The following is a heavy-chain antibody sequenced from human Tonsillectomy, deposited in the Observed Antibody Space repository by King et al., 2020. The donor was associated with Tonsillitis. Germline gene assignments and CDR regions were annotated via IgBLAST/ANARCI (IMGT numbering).Heavy chain of an antibody. Sequence: VQLVESGGGLVQPGGSLRLSCAASGFTFDSYAMNWVRQAPGKGLEWVSTISSTGLTTYYADSVKGRFTISRDNSKNTLYLKLNSLRAEDTAVYYCAKLVDIIVVPTAYFDYWGRGTLVTVSS. CDR1: GFTFDSYA. J-gene: IGHJ4*02. V-gene: IGHV3-23*04. D-gene: IGHD2-2*01. CDR2: ISSTGLTT. CDR3: AKLVDIIVVPTAYFDY.